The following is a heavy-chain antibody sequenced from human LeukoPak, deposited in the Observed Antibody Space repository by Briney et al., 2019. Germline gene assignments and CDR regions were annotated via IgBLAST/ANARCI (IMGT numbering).Heavy chain of an antibody. V-gene: IGHV3-7*01. Sequence: PGGSLRLSCAASGFTFSSYWMSWVRQAPGKELEWVANIKQDGSEKYYVDSVKGRFTISRDNAKNSLYLQMNSLRAEDTAVYYCARDSYDSSGYSKFWGQGTLVTVSS. J-gene: IGHJ4*02. CDR3: ARDSYDSSGYSKF. D-gene: IGHD3-22*01. CDR2: IKQDGSEK. CDR1: GFTFSSYW.